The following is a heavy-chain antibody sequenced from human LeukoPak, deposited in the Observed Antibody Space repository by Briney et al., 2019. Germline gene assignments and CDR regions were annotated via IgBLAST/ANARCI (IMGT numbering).Heavy chain of an antibody. J-gene: IGHJ6*03. CDR1: GYTFTGYH. D-gene: IGHD2-2*01. CDR3: ARDQDGDIVVVPAAPPSYYMDV. CDR2: INPNSGGT. Sequence: ASVKVSCKASGYTFTGYHLHWVRQAPGQGLEWMGWINPNSGGTNYAQKFQGRVTMTRDTSISTAYMELSRLRSDDTAVYYCARDQDGDIVVVPAAPPSYYMDVWGKGTTVTVSS. V-gene: IGHV1-2*02.